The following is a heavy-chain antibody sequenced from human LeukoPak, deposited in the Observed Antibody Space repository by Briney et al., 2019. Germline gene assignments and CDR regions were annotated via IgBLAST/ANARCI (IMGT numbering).Heavy chain of an antibody. V-gene: IGHV4-39*01. D-gene: IGHD2-21*01. CDR2: IYYAGRT. CDR3: ARHRDGYRLDLDL. CDR1: GGSVSSSGYY. Sequence: SETLSLTCTVSGGSVSSSGYYWGWIRQPPGEGLEWIGTIYYAGRTYYNPSLKSRVTISVDTSKNQFSLNLSSVTAADTTVYYCARHRDGYRLDLDLWGRGTLVTVSS. J-gene: IGHJ2*01.